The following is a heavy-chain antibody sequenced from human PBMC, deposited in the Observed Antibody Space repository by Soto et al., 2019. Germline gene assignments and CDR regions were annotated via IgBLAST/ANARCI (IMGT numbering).Heavy chain of an antibody. CDR3: AKVRSAITYYYYGMDV. V-gene: IGHV3-30*18. J-gene: IGHJ6*02. CDR1: GFTFSSYG. CDR2: ISYDGSNK. D-gene: IGHD2-21*01. Sequence: QPGGSLRLSCAASGFTFSSYGMHWVRQAPGKGLEWVAVISYDGSNKYYADSVKGRFTISRDNSKNTLYLQMNSLRAEDTAVYYCAKVRSAITYYYYGMDVWGQGTTVTVSS.